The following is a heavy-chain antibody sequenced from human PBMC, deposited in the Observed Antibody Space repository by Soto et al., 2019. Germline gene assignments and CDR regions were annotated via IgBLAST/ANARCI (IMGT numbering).Heavy chain of an antibody. J-gene: IGHJ3*02. CDR1: GYTFTSYG. V-gene: IGHV1-18*01. CDR2: ISAYNGNT. D-gene: IGHD3-16*01. CDR3: ATSIMGNGAFDI. Sequence: ASVKVSCKASGYTFTSYGISWVRQAPGQGLEWMGWISAYNGNTNYAQKLQGRVTMTTDTSTSTAYMELRSLRSDDTAVYYCATSIMGNGAFDIWGQGTMVTVSS.